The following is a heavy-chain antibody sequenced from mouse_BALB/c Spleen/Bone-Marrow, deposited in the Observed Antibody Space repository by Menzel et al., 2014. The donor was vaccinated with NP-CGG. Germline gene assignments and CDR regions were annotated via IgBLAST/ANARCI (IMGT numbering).Heavy chain of an antibody. V-gene: IGHV1S56*01. CDR2: IYPGNVNT. Sequence: QVQLKQSGPELVKPGASVRISCKASGYTFTSYYIHWVKQRPGQGLEWIGWIYPGNVNTKYNEKFKGKATLTADKSSSPAYMQLSSLTSEDSAVYFCARGVVGGYYCAMDYWGQGTSVTVSS. CDR3: ARGVVGGYYCAMDY. J-gene: IGHJ4*01. CDR1: GYTFTSYY. D-gene: IGHD1-1*01.